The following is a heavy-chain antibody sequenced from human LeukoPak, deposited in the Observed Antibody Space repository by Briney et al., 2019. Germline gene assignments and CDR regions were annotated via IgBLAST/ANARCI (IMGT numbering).Heavy chain of an antibody. CDR1: GGSVSSGSYY. CDR3: ARDLIRNWFDP. CDR2: IYYSGST. Sequence: PSETLSLTCTVSGGSVSSGSYYWSWIRQPPGKGLEWIGYIYYSGSTYYNPSLKSRVTISVDTSKNQFSLKLSSVTAADTAVYYCARDLIRNWFDPWGQGTLVTVSS. J-gene: IGHJ5*02. V-gene: IGHV4-30-4*01.